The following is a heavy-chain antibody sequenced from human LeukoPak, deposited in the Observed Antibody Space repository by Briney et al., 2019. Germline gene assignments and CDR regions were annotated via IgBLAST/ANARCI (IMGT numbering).Heavy chain of an antibody. CDR1: GGTFSSYA. Sequence: SVKVSCKASGGTFSSYAISWVRQAPGQGLEWMGRVIPILGIANYAQKFQGRVTITADKSTSTAYMELSSLRSEDTAVYYCARDPTVVNSAGYAFDIWGQGTMVTVSS. V-gene: IGHV1-69*04. D-gene: IGHD4-23*01. J-gene: IGHJ3*02. CDR3: ARDPTVVNSAGYAFDI. CDR2: VIPILGIA.